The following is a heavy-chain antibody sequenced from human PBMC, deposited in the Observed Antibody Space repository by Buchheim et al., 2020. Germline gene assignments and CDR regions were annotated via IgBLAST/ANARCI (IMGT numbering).Heavy chain of an antibody. D-gene: IGHD3-9*01. V-gene: IGHV3-7*01. CDR2: IKQDGSEK. CDR3: ARDLHFDWLLLDLSLRY. J-gene: IGHJ4*02. CDR1: GFTFSSYW. Sequence: EVQLVESGGGLVQPGGSLRLSCVASGFTFSSYWMSWVRQAPGKGLEWVANIKQDGSEKYYVDSVKGRFTISRDNAKNSLYLQMNSLRAEDTAVYYCARDLHFDWLLLDLSLRYWGQGTL.